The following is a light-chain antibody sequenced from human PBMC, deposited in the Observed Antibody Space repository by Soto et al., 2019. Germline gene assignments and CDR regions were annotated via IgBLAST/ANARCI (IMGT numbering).Light chain of an antibody. CDR3: QQWNSYSWT. J-gene: IGKJ1*01. V-gene: IGKV1-5*03. Sequence: DIQLTQSPSTLSACVGDRVIITCRASQSPSSWLAWYQQKPGQAPKLLIYKASTLKSGVPSRFSGSGSGTEFTLTISSLQPDDFATYYCQQWNSYSWTFGQGTKVEI. CDR2: KAS. CDR1: QSPSSW.